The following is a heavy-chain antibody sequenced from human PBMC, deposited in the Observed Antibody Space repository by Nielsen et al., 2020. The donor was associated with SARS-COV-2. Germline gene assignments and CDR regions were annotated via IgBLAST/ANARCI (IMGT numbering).Heavy chain of an antibody. J-gene: IGHJ6*03. CDR3: ARHQYGRRRDGNFYYMDV. Sequence: SETLSLTCTASGGSISSNTHYWDWIRQPPGKGLEWLGSVHYSENTYYNPSLKSRVTISVGTPKNQVSLKLSSVTAADTAVYYCARHQYGRRRDGNFYYMDVWGKGTTVTVSS. V-gene: IGHV4-39*01. CDR2: VHYSENT. D-gene: IGHD2/OR15-2a*01. CDR1: GGSISSNTHY.